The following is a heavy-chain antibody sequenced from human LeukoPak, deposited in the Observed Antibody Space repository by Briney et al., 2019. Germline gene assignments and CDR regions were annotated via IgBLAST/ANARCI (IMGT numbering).Heavy chain of an antibody. Sequence: ASVKVSCKASGYTFTGYYMHWVRQAPGQGLEWMGWINPNSGGTNYAQKFQGRVTMTRDTSISTAYMELSRLRSDDTAVYYCARDSYRSGGSCYSAGGYWGQGTLVTVSS. CDR2: INPNSGGT. CDR1: GYTFTGYY. J-gene: IGHJ4*02. V-gene: IGHV1-2*02. D-gene: IGHD2-15*01. CDR3: ARDSYRSGGSCYSAGGY.